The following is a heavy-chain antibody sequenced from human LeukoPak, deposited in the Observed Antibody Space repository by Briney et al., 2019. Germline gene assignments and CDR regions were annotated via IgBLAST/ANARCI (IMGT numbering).Heavy chain of an antibody. CDR2: IRSKAYGGTT. CDR3: TRGIAAVQADY. J-gene: IGHJ4*02. V-gene: IGHV3-49*03. D-gene: IGHD6-13*01. CDR1: GFTFSSYA. Sequence: GGSLRLSCAASGFTFSSYAMSWFRQAPGKGLEWVGFIRSKAYGGTTEYAASVKGRFTISRDDSKSIAYLQMNSLKTEDTAVYYCTRGIAAVQADYWGQGTLVTVSS.